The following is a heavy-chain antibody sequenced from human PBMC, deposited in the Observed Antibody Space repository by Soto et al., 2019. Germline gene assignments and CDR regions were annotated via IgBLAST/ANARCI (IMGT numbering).Heavy chain of an antibody. CDR3: ARSPVGTGYYYFYYIDV. CDR2: ISRSGSTI. Sequence: GGSLRLSCAASGFIFSDYYMYWIRQAPGKGLEWVSYISRSGSTIYYADSVKGRFTISRDNAKNSLYLQMNSLGAEDTAVYYCARSPVGTGYYYFYYIDVWGKGTTVTVSS. J-gene: IGHJ6*03. V-gene: IGHV3-11*01. CDR1: GFIFSDYY.